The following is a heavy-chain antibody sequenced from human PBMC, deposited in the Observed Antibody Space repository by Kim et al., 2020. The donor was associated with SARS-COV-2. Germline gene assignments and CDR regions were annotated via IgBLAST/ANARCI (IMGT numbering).Heavy chain of an antibody. V-gene: IGHV3-74*01. D-gene: IGHD6-25*01. CDR3: ARDVYGSGVFDI. Sequence: ADSVKGRCRTSRDNAKHTLYLRMNGLRVEDTSVYYCARDVYGSGVFDIWGQGTVVTVSS. J-gene: IGHJ3*02.